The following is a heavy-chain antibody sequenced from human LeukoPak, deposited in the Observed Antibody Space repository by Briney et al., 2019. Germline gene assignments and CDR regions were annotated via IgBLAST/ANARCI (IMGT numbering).Heavy chain of an antibody. J-gene: IGHJ3*02. V-gene: IGHV4-34*01. CDR1: GGSISSYY. Sequence: PSETLSLTCTDSGGSISSYYWSWLRQPPGKGLEWIGEINHSGSTNYNPSLKSRVIISVDTSKNQFSLKLSSVTAADTAFFFRQKTAYEILTFDAFDIWGQGTMVTVSS. CDR2: INHSGST. CDR3: QKTAYEILTFDAFDI. D-gene: IGHD3-9*01.